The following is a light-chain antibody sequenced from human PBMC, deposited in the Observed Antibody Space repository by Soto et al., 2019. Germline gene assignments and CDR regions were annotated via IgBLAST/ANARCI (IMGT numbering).Light chain of an antibody. CDR1: QSVFYSSTIKNY. CDR3: QHYYDMPYT. Sequence: DFVMTQSPDSLAVSLGERATINCKSSQSVFYSSTIKNYFVWYQQKPGQPPKLLISWASTRESGVPDRFSGSGSGTDFTLTISRLQAEDVAVYYRQHYYDMPYTFGQGTKLEIK. V-gene: IGKV4-1*01. CDR2: WAS. J-gene: IGKJ2*01.